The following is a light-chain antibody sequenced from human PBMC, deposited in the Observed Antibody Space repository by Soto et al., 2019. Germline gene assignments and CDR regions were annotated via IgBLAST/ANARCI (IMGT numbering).Light chain of an antibody. Sequence: QSALTQPASVPGSPGQSITISCTGTSSDVGGYNYVSWYQQHPGKAPKLMIYDVSNRPSGVSNRFSGSKSGNTASLTISGLQAEDEADYYCSSYTSSSTPFYVFGTGTRSPS. CDR1: SSDVGGYNY. J-gene: IGLJ1*01. CDR2: DVS. CDR3: SSYTSSSTPFYV. V-gene: IGLV2-14*01.